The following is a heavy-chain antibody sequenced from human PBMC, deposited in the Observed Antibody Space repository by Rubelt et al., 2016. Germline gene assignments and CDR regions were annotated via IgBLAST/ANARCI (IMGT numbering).Heavy chain of an antibody. J-gene: IGHJ4*02. D-gene: IGHD2-15*01. V-gene: IGHV4-39*01. CDR2: IYYSGST. Sequence: QLQLQESGPGLVKPSETLSLTCTVSGGSISSSSYYWGWIRQPPGKGLEWIGSIYYSGSTNYNPSLKSRVTISVDKSKNQFSLKLSSVRAADTAVYYCATLYRGGGSCYFYPEYHLDYWGQGTLVTVSS. CDR3: ATLYRGGGSCYFYPEYHLDY. CDR1: GGSISSSSYY.